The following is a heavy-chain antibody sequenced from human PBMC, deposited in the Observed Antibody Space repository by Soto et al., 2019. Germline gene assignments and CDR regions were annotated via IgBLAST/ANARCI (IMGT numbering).Heavy chain of an antibody. D-gene: IGHD2-21*02. V-gene: IGHV4-39*01. CDR3: ASTPSYCGGDCYFDY. CDR2: IYYSGST. CDR1: GGSISSSSYY. Sequence: TLSLTCTVSGGSISSSSYYWGWTRQPPGKGLEWIGSIYYSGSTYYNPSLKSRVTISVDTSKNQFSLKLSSVTAADTAVYYCASTPSYCGGDCYFDYWGQGTLVTVSS. J-gene: IGHJ4*02.